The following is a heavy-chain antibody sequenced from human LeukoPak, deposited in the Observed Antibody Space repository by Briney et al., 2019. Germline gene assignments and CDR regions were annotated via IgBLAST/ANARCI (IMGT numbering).Heavy chain of an antibody. J-gene: IGHJ1*01. CDR3: ARGRYCSSTSCYLNYAEYFQH. Sequence: PSETLSLTCTVSGGSISSTSYYWGWIRQPPGKGLEWIGSIYYSGSTYYNPSLKSRVTISVDTSKNQFSLKLSSVTAADTAVYYCARGRYCSSTSCYLNYAEYFQHWGQGTLVTVSS. V-gene: IGHV4-39*07. CDR1: GGSISSTSYY. D-gene: IGHD2-2*01. CDR2: IYYSGST.